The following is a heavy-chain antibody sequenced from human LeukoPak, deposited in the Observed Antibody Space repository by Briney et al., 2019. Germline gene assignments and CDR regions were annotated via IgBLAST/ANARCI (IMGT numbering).Heavy chain of an antibody. CDR2: ITRSGSNL. J-gene: IGHJ4*02. CDR3: ARNFDS. Sequence: GGSLRLSCVASGLTFTSSDFNWIRQAPGKGLEWLPTITRSGSNLYYADSVKGRFTTSRDDAKDSVYLQMESLRVEDTAIYYCARNFDSWGQGTLVTVSS. V-gene: IGHV3-21*01. CDR1: GLTFTSSD.